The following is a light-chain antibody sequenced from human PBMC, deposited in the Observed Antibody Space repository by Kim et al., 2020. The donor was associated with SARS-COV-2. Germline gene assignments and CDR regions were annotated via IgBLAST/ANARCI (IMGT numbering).Light chain of an antibody. CDR3: MIWYGTSVV. CDR1: SGINVGSYR. V-gene: IGLV5-45*03. J-gene: IGLJ2*01. CDR2: YNSDSDK. Sequence: QLVLTQPSSLSASPGASASLTCTLRSGINVGSYRIHWYQQKPGSPPLYLLRYNSDSDKQLGSGVPIRFSGTKDASANAGILLISGLQSEDEADYYCMIWYGTSVVFGGGTQLTVL.